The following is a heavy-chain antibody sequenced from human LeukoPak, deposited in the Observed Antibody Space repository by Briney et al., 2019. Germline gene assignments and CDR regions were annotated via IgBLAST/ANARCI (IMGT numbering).Heavy chain of an antibody. Sequence: SETLSLTRAVYGGSFSGYYWSWIRQPPGKGLEWIGEINHNGSTNYNPSLKSRVTIAVATSKTQFSLKLSSVTAADTAVYYLARGVAAAGSLSWFDPWGEGTLVTVSS. CDR1: GGSFSGYY. D-gene: IGHD6-13*01. V-gene: IGHV4-34*01. CDR2: INHNGST. CDR3: ARGVAAAGSLSWFDP. J-gene: IGHJ5*02.